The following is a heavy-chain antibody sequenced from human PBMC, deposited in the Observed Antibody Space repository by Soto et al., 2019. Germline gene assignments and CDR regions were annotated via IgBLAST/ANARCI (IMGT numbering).Heavy chain of an antibody. CDR1: GFTFSSYA. CDR2: ISYHGSNK. D-gene: IGHD5-12*01. Sequence: SLRLSCAASGFTFSSYAMHWVRQAPGKGLEWVAVISYHGSNKYYADSVKGRFAISRDNSKNTLYLQMNSLRAEDTAVYYCARSPYSGYDFSWFDPWGQGSLVTVSS. J-gene: IGHJ5*02. CDR3: ARSPYSGYDFSWFDP. V-gene: IGHV3-30*09.